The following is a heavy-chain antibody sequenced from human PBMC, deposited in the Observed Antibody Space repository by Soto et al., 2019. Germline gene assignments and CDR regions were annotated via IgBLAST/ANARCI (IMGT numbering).Heavy chain of an antibody. V-gene: IGHV1-18*01. D-gene: IGHD6-13*01. CDR2: ISAYNGNT. Sequence: QVQLVQSGAEVKKPGASVKVSCKASGYTFTSYGISWVRQAPGQGLEWMGWISAYNGNTNYAQKLQGRVTMTTDTSTSTAEMELRSLRSDDTAVYYCARYTPPLGIAAALFDYWGQGTLVTVSS. J-gene: IGHJ4*02. CDR1: GYTFTSYG. CDR3: ARYTPPLGIAAALFDY.